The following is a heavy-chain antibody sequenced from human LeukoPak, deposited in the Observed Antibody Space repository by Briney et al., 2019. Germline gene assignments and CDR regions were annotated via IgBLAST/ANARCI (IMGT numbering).Heavy chain of an antibody. CDR3: ARGRSKGYPYYFEY. V-gene: IGHV1-8*03. J-gene: IGHJ4*02. D-gene: IGHD5-12*01. Sequence: ASVTVSFTCSVYTFTIYDINWVRQPSGQGREGMGLMNSNSGSTDYAQKFKGRVTITRNTSISTAYMKLSALSSDDTAVYYCARGRSKGYPYYFEYWGQGTLVTVSS. CDR1: VYTFTIYD. CDR2: MNSNSGST.